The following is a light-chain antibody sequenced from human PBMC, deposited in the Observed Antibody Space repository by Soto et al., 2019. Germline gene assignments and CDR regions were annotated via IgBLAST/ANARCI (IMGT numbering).Light chain of an antibody. V-gene: IGKV3-15*01. CDR3: QQYGSSGT. CDR2: GAS. Sequence: EIVMTQSPATLSVSPVEIATLSFMASQSVSSNLAWYQQQPGPAPRLIIYGASSRATGIPARFSGSGSGTDFTLTISRLETEDFAVYYCQQYGSSGTFGQGTKVDIK. CDR1: QSVSSN. J-gene: IGKJ1*01.